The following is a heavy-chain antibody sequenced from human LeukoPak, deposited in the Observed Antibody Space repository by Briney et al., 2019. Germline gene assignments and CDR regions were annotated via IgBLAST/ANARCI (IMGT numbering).Heavy chain of an antibody. CDR3: ARDSSGYQ. V-gene: IGHV3-7*01. CDR2: IKEDGSEK. J-gene: IGHJ4*02. CDR1: GFTLSTYW. Sequence: GSLRISCAASGFTLSTYWMRWVRQAPGKGLEWVANIKEDGSEKYYGDSVKGRFTISRDNAKNSLYLQMNSLRAEDTAVYYCARDSSGYQWGQGTLVTVSS. D-gene: IGHD3-22*01.